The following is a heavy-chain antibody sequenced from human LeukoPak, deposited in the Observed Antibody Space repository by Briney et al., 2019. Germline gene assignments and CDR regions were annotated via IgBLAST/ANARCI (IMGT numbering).Heavy chain of an antibody. CDR1: GFTFSSYA. CDR2: ISYDGSNK. D-gene: IGHD6-13*01. Sequence: GGSLRLSCAASGFTFSSYAMHWVRQAPGKGLEWVAVISYDGSNKYYADSVKGRFTISRDNAKNSLYLQMNSLRAEDTAVYYCARDGLPSSSLEYFQHWGQGTLVTVSS. CDR3: ARDGLPSSSLEYFQH. J-gene: IGHJ1*01. V-gene: IGHV3-30-3*01.